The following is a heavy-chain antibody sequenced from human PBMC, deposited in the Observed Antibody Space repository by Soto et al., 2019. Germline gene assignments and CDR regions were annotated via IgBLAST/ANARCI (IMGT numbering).Heavy chain of an antibody. CDR3: ATASSFRDDGSDAFDI. CDR2: INPSGGST. CDR1: GYTFTSYY. D-gene: IGHD6-25*01. J-gene: IGHJ3*02. Sequence: GASVKVSCKASGYTFTSYYMHWVRQAPGQGLEWMGIINPSGGSTSYAQKFQGRVTMTRDTSTGTVYMELSSLRSEDTAVYYCATASSFRDDGSDAFDIWGQGTMVTVSS. V-gene: IGHV1-46*01.